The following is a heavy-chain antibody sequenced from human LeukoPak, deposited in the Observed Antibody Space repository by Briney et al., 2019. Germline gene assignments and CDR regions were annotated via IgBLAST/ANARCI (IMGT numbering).Heavy chain of an antibody. CDR3: ARARNDYDTSSFPALDY. D-gene: IGHD3-22*01. Sequence: GGSLRLSCAASGFTFSSYGMHWVRQAPGKGLEWLAVIWYDGSNIYYADPVKGRFAISRDNSKNTLYLQINSLRAEDTAVYYCARARNDYDTSSFPALDYWGQGTLVTVSS. J-gene: IGHJ4*02. CDR2: IWYDGSNI. V-gene: IGHV3-33*01. CDR1: GFTFSSYG.